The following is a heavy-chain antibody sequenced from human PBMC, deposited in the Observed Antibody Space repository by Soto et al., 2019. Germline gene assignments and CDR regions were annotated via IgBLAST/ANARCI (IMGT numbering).Heavy chain of an antibody. J-gene: IGHJ5*02. D-gene: IGHD6-19*01. CDR3: ARDRAVAGNNNWFDP. CDR2: ISAYNGNT. Sequence: ASVKVSCKASGYTFTSYGISWVRQAPGQGLEWMGWISAYNGNTNYAQKLQGRVTMTTDTSTSTAYMELRSLRADDTAVYYCARDRAVAGNNNWFDPWGQGTLVTVSS. CDR1: GYTFTSYG. V-gene: IGHV1-18*01.